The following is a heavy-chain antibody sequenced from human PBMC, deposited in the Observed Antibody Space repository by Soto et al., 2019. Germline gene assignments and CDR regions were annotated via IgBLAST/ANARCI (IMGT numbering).Heavy chain of an antibody. CDR2: IYSSGST. Sequence: AETLASTCTVSCGSVSGDTHYCSWIRQPAGKRLEWIGFIYSSGSTNYNPSLKSPFTMSGYNSKHKLSLNLRSLIVSDTAVYHCARFVRSCSGTTGYTRADVWGQGTAVS. CDR3: ARFVRSCSGTTGYTRADV. CDR1: CGSVSGDTHY. V-gene: IGHV4-61*10. J-gene: IGHJ6*02. D-gene: IGHD2-2*01.